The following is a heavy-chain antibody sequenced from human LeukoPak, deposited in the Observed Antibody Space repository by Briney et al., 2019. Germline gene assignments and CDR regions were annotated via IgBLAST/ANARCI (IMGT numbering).Heavy chain of an antibody. D-gene: IGHD3-9*01. CDR3: ARVYYDILNSQYRLHY. CDR2: IYYSGST. V-gene: IGHV4-61*01. CDR1: GGSISSGSYY. Sequence: PSQTLSLTCTVAGGSISSGSYYWSWIRQPPGKGLEWIGYIYYSGSTSYNPSLKSRVTISVDMSKNQFSLKLNSVTAADTAVYYCARVYYDILNSQYRLHYWGQGTLVTVSS. J-gene: IGHJ4*02.